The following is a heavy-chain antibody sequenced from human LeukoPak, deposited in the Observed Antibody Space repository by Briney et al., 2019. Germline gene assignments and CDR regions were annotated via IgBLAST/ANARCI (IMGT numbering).Heavy chain of an antibody. J-gene: IGHJ6*02. D-gene: IGHD1-26*01. V-gene: IGHV1-18*04. CDR3: ARDGRSGSYPDINYYGMDV. Sequence: ASVKVSCKASGYTFTSYYMHWVRQAPGQGLEWMGWISAYNGNTNYAQKLQGRVTMTTDTSTSTAYMELRSLRSDDTAVYYCARDGRSGSYPDINYYGMDVWGQGTTVTVSS. CDR2: ISAYNGNT. CDR1: GYTFTSYY.